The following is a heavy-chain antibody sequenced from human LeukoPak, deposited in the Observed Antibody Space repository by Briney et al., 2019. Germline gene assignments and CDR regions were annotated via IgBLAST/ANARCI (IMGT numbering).Heavy chain of an antibody. J-gene: IGHJ4*02. V-gene: IGHV4-59*01. CDR2: IYYSGST. CDR1: GGSISSYY. Sequence: SETLSLTCTVSGGSISSYYWSWIRQPPGKGLEWIGYIYYSGSTNYNPSLKSRVTISVDTSKNQFSLKLSSVTAADTAVYYCARASSSWDLDYWGQGTLVTVSS. D-gene: IGHD6-13*01. CDR3: ARASSSWDLDY.